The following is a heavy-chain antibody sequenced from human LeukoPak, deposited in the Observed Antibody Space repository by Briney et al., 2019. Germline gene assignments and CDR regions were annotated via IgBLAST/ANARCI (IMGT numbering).Heavy chain of an antibody. D-gene: IGHD1-26*01. CDR3: LRIVGARARGGHYYFDY. V-gene: IGHV4-34*08. Sequence: GSLRLSCAASGFTFSSYAMSWVRQPPGKGLEWIGEINHSGSTNYNPSLKSRVTISVDTSKNQFSLKLSSVTAADTAVYYCLRIVGARARGGHYYFDYWGQGTLVTVSS. CDR2: INHSGST. J-gene: IGHJ4*02. CDR1: GFTFSSYA.